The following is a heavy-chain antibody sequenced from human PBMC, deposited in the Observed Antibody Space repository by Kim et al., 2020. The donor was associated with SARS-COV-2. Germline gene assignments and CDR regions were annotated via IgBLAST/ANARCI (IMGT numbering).Heavy chain of an antibody. J-gene: IGHJ4*02. CDR1: GGTFSSYA. V-gene: IGHV1-69*13. D-gene: IGHD3-9*01. CDR3: ARGPVLRYFDWLSEGD. CDR2: IIPIFGTA. Sequence: SVKVSCKASGGTFSSYAISWVRQAPGQGLEWMGGIIPIFGTANYAQKFQGRVTITADESTSTAYMELSSLRSEDTAVYYCARGPVLRYFDWLSEGDWGQGTLVTVSS.